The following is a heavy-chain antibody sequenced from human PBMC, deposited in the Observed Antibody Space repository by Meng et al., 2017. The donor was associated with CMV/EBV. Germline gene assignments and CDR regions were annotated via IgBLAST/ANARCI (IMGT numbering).Heavy chain of an antibody. D-gene: IGHD1-7*01. CDR1: GGSISSSSYY. V-gene: IGHV4-39*07. J-gene: IGHJ4*02. CDR2: IYYSGST. Sequence: LLVPGSGHGLVKPSEPLPLPCTGSGGSISSSSYYWGWLRQAPGRALEWLGSIYYSGSTYYNPSLKRRVTISVDTSKNQFSLKLGSAAAADTAVYYCARDPALTGTTGYWGQGTLVTVSS. CDR3: ARDPALTGTTGY.